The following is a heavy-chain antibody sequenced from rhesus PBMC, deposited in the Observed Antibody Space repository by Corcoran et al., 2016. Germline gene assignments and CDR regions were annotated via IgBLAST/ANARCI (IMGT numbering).Heavy chain of an antibody. Sequence: QVQMQESGPAVVKPSETLSLTCAVSGGSISSYYWWSWIRQSPGKGLEWIGGGYGIGGGTASNPYLKGRVSISMDTPKNQVSLKVTSVTAADTAVDYCASTDCSNSDCSSGDYWGQGVLVTVSS. J-gene: IGHJ4*01. CDR2: GYGIGGGT. CDR3: ASTDCSNSDCSSGDY. V-gene: IGHV4-93*02. D-gene: IGHD2-15*01. CDR1: GGSISSYYW.